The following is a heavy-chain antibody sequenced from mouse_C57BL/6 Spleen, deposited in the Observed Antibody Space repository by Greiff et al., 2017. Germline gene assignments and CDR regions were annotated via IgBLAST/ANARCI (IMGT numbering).Heavy chain of an antibody. Sequence: QVQLQQPGAELAKPGASVQLSCKASGYTFTSYWMHWVKQRPGQGLEWIGYINPSSGYTKYNQKFKDKATLTADKSSSTAYMQLSSLTSEDSAVYYCARDYGNHRFDVWGTGTTVTVSS. V-gene: IGHV1-7*01. CDR1: GYTFTSYW. D-gene: IGHD2-1*01. J-gene: IGHJ1*03. CDR3: ARDYGNHRFDV. CDR2: INPSSGYT.